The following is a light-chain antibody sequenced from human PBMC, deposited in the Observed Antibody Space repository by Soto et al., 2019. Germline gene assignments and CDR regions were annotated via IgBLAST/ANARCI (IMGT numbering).Light chain of an antibody. V-gene: IGKV1-5*03. CDR2: KAS. CDR1: QTINNL. Sequence: DIQMTQSPSTLSASVGDSVSITCLAIQTINNLMAWYQQKPGQAPKLLIYKASNLETGVPSRFSGSGSETEFTLTISRLQPDDFATYYCQQYSSYPPLTFGGGTKVDIK. J-gene: IGKJ4*01. CDR3: QQYSSYPPLT.